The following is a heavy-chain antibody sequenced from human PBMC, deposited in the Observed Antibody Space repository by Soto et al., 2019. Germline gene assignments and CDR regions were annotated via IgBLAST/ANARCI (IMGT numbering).Heavy chain of an antibody. J-gene: IGHJ4*02. CDR2: IFDSGNA. V-gene: IGHV4-59*08. Sequence: QVQLQESGPGLVKPSETLSLTGTVSGGSINSYCWSWIRQPPGKGLEWIAYIFDSGNANYNPSLKSRVTISVDTSKNQFSLKLTSVTAADTAVYYCARHRRTTVAKFYFDNWGQGALVTVSS. CDR3: ARHRRTTVAKFYFDN. CDR1: GGSINSYC. D-gene: IGHD4-4*01.